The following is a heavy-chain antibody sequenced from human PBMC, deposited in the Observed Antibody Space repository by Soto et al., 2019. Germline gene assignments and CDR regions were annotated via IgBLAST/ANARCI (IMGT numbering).Heavy chain of an antibody. D-gene: IGHD2-21*02. CDR1: GFTFSSYA. J-gene: IGHJ5*02. CDR3: ARESVGVVTANNWFDP. Sequence: GGSLRLSCAASGFTFSSYAMHWVRQDPGKGLEWVAVISYDGSNKYYADSVKGRFTISRDNSKNTLYLQMNSLRAEDTAVYYCARESVGVVTANNWFDPWGQGTLVTVSS. V-gene: IGHV3-30-3*01. CDR2: ISYDGSNK.